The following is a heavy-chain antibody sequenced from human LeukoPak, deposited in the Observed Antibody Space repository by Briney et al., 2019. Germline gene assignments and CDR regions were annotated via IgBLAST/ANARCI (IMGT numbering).Heavy chain of an antibody. CDR1: GFTFSSYA. D-gene: IGHD4-23*01. CDR2: ISGSGGST. J-gene: IGHJ6*03. Sequence: GGSLRLSCAASGFTFSSYAMSWVRQAPGKGLGWVSAISGSGGSTYYADSVEGRFTISRDNSKNTLYLQMNSLRAEDTAVYYCAKGGGKTLYYYYYYYMDVWGKGTTVTISS. V-gene: IGHV3-23*01. CDR3: AKGGGKTLYYYYYYYMDV.